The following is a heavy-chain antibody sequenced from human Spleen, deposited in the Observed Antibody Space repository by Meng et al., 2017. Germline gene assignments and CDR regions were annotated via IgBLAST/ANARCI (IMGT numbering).Heavy chain of an antibody. CDR2: ISYDGSNE. CDR1: GFTFTSYA. V-gene: IGHV3-30*07. D-gene: IGHD2-15*01. Sequence: GESLKISCAASGFTFTSYAMHWVRQAPGKGLDWVAVISYDGSNEDYADSVKGRFTISRDNSKNMLYLQMNSLRAEDTAVYYCARDGYCSGGSCYLLGYYYYYGMDVWGQGTTVTVSS. CDR3: ARDGYCSGGSCYLLGYYYYYGMDV. J-gene: IGHJ6*02.